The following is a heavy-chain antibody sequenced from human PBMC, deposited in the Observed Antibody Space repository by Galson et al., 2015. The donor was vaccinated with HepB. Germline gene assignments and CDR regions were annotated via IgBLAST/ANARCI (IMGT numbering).Heavy chain of an antibody. CDR1: GYTFTSYD. Sequence: SVKVSCKASGYTFTSYDLNWVRPATGQGLEWMGWMNPNSGNTGYAQKFQGRVTMTRNTSISTAYMELSSLRSEDTAVYYCARVETYYDFWSGYYRDNWFDPWGQGTLVTVSS. J-gene: IGHJ5*02. V-gene: IGHV1-8*01. CDR3: ARVETYYDFWSGYYRDNWFDP. D-gene: IGHD3-3*01. CDR2: MNPNSGNT.